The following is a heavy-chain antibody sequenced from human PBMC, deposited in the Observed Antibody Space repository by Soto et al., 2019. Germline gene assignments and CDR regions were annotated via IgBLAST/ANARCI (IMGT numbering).Heavy chain of an antibody. D-gene: IGHD4-17*01. V-gene: IGHV5-10-1*01. CDR2: IDPSDSYT. CDR3: ARPSKDYGDYSVDYYYGMDV. J-gene: IGHJ6*02. Sequence: GESLKISCKGSGYSFTSYWISWVRQMPGKGLDWMGRIDPSDSYTNYSPSFQGHGTISADKSISTAYLQWSSLKASDTAMYYCARPSKDYGDYSVDYYYGMDVWGQGTTVTVSS. CDR1: GYSFTSYW.